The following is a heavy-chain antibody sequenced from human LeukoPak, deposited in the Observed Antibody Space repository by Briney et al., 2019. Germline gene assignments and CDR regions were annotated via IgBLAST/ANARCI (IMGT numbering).Heavy chain of an antibody. CDR2: IRYDGSKK. Sequence: GGSLRLSCAASGFTFSSYGMHWVRRAPGKGLEWVAFIRYDGSKKYYGDSVKGRFTISRDNSKNTLYLQMNSLRAEDTAVYYCAKVREGSGGSCPDYWGQGTLVTVSS. D-gene: IGHD2-15*01. V-gene: IGHV3-30*02. CDR1: GFTFSSYG. J-gene: IGHJ4*02. CDR3: AKVREGSGGSCPDY.